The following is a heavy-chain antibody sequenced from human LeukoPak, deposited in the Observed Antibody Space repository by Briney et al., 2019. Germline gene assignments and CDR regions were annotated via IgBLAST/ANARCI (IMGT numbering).Heavy chain of an antibody. J-gene: IGHJ3*02. V-gene: IGHV3-48*03. CDR1: GFTFSSHE. CDR3: ARDRGWAFDI. Sequence: GGSLRLSCTASGFTFSSHEMNWVRQAPGKGLEWVSYISSSGNTKYYADSVRGRFTISRDNAKNSLYLQMNSLRTEDTAVYYCARDRGWAFDIWGQGTMVTVSS. CDR2: ISSSGNTK.